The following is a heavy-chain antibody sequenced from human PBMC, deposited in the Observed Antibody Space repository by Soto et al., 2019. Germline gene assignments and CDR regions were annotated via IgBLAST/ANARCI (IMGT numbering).Heavy chain of an antibody. D-gene: IGHD3-3*01. J-gene: IGHJ6*03. CDR1: GDSVSSNSAA. CDR2: TYYRSKWYN. Sequence: KQSQTLSLTCAISGDSVSSNSAAWTWIRQSPSRGLEWLGRTYYRSKWYNDYAVSVKSRITINPDTSKNQFSLQLNSVTPEDMAVYYCARGRYYDFWSGADKYYYYYYMDVWGKGTTVTVSS. V-gene: IGHV6-1*01. CDR3: ARGRYYDFWSGADKYYYYYYMDV.